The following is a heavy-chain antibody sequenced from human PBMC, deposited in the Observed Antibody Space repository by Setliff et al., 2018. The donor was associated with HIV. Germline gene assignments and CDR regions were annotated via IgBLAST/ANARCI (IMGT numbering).Heavy chain of an antibody. J-gene: IGHJ4*02. Sequence: SVKVSCKASGGTFRTYAISWVRQAPGQGLEWMGGIIPMLRVAKYAQNLQDRVTITADKSTGTAYMELSGLRSEDTAVYYCARGSNPTGYYFDSWGLGTLVTVSS. CDR2: IIPMLRVA. CDR1: GGTFRTYA. CDR3: ARGSNPTGYYFDS. V-gene: IGHV1-69*10. D-gene: IGHD3-9*01.